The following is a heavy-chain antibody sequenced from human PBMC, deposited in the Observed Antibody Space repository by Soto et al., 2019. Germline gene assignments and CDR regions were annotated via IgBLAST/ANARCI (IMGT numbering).Heavy chain of an antibody. CDR1: GYTFTSYY. J-gene: IGHJ5*02. Sequence: QVQLVQSGAEVKKPGASVKVSCKASGYTFTSYYMHWVRQAPGQGLEWMGIINPSGGSTRYAKKLQGRVTMTRDTSTSTVYMELSSLGSEDTAVYYCARDACSSTCCYGGRGWFDPWGQGTLVTVSS. CDR3: ARDACSSTCCYGGRGWFDP. CDR2: INPSGGST. D-gene: IGHD2-2*01. V-gene: IGHV1-46*01.